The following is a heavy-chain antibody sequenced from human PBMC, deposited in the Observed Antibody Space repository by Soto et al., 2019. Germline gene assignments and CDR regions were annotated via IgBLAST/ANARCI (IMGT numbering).Heavy chain of an antibody. CDR3: ASNSGYSSSDFDY. D-gene: IGHD6-13*01. V-gene: IGHV4-39*01. J-gene: IGHJ4*02. Sequence: SETLSLTCTVSGGSISSSSYYWGWIRQPPGKGLEWIGSLYYSGSTYYNPSLKSRVTISEDTSKNKFSLKVSSVTAADTAVYYCASNSGYSSSDFDYWGQGTLVTVSS. CDR2: LYYSGST. CDR1: GGSISSSSYY.